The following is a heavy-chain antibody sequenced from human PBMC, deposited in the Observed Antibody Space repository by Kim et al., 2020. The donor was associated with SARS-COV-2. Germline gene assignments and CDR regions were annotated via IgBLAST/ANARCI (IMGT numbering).Heavy chain of an antibody. CDR1: GFTFSSYA. CDR3: AKNVVACSSTSCYSHYG. CDR2: ISGTSSSI. D-gene: IGHD2-2*01. Sequence: GGSLRLSCTASGFTFSSYAMSWVRQAPGKGLEWVSTISGTSSSIYYAESVKGRFTISRDNSKNTLDLQMISLRAEDTAVYHCAKNVVACSSTSCYSHYG. V-gene: IGHV3-23*01. J-gene: IGHJ6*01.